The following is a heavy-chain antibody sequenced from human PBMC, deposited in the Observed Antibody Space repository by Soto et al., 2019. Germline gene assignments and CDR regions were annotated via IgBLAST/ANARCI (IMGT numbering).Heavy chain of an antibody. CDR1: GGSISSSSYY. J-gene: IGHJ3*02. CDR3: ARALTYSGKGKTDAFDI. Sequence: SETLSLTCTVSGGSISSSSYYWGWIRQPPGKGLEWIGSIYYSGSTYYNPSLKSRVTISVDTSKNQFSLKLSSVTAADTAVYYCARALTYSGKGKTDAFDIWGQGTMVTVSS. CDR2: IYYSGST. V-gene: IGHV4-39*01. D-gene: IGHD6-13*01.